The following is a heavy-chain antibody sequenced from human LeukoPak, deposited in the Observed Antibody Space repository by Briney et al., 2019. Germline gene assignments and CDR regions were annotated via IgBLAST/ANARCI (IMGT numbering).Heavy chain of an antibody. D-gene: IGHD3-16*01. J-gene: IGHJ4*02. CDR1: GGSISSGDYY. CDR3: ARHRAGGPRGPSFDY. CDR2: IYYSGST. Sequence: PSQTLSLTCTVSGGSISSGDYYWSWIRQPPGKGLEWIGYIYYSGSTNYNPSLKSRVTISVDTSKNQFSLKLSSVTAADTAVYYCARHRAGGPRGPSFDYWGQGTLVTVSS. V-gene: IGHV4-61*08.